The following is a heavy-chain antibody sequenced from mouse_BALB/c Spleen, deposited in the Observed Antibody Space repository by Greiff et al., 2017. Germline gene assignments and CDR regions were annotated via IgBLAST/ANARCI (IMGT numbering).Heavy chain of an antibody. J-gene: IGHJ2*01. CDR1: GYTFTSYW. D-gene: IGHD1-3*01. V-gene: IGHV1-7*01. CDR2: INPSTGYT. CDR3: ARREVKGY. Sequence: VQLQQSGADLAKPGASVKLSCKASGYTFTSYWMHWVKQRPGQGLEWIGYINPSTGYTEYNQKFKDKATLTADKSSSTAYMQLSSLTSEDSAVYYCARREVKGYWGQGTTLTVSS.